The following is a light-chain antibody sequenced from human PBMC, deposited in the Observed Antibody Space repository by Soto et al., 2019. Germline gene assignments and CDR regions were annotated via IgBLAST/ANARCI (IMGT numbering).Light chain of an antibody. V-gene: IGKV1-5*03. CDR2: QAS. J-gene: IGKJ1*01. CDR3: QQYNNGWT. CDR1: QSIGGW. Sequence: DIQMTQSPSPLTTSVGDRVSITCRASQSIGGWMAWYQQKPGKAPNLLIYQASNLESGVPSRFSASGSGTEFTLVISNLQPDDFATYHCQQYNNGWTFGQGTKVDIK.